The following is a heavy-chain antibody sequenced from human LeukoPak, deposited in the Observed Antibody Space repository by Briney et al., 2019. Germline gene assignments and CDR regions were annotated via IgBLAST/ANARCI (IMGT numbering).Heavy chain of an antibody. Sequence: GGSLRLSCAASGFTFSSYEMNWVCQAPGKGLEWVSYISSSGSTIYYADSVKGRFTISRDNAKNSLYLQMNSLRAEDTAVYYCAGGGYTYGLYWGQGDLVTVSS. CDR2: ISSSGSTI. CDR1: GFTFSSYE. V-gene: IGHV3-48*03. CDR3: AGGGYTYGLY. J-gene: IGHJ4*02. D-gene: IGHD5-18*01.